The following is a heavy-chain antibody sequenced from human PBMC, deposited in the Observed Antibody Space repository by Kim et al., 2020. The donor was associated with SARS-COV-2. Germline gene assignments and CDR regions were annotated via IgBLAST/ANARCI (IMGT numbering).Heavy chain of an antibody. CDR3: ARGWYYNRPLDY. V-gene: IGHV3-30*04. CDR1: GFTFSSYA. D-gene: IGHD6-13*01. Sequence: GGSLRLSCAASGFTFSSYAMHWVRQAPGKGLEWVAVISYDGSNKYYADSVKGRFTISRDNSKNTLYLQMNSLRAEDTAVYYCARGWYYNRPLDYWGQGTLVTVSS. CDR2: ISYDGSNK. J-gene: IGHJ4*02.